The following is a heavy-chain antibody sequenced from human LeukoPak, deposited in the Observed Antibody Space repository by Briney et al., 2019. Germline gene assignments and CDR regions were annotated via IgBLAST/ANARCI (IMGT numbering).Heavy chain of an antibody. J-gene: IGHJ3*02. V-gene: IGHV3-21*04. D-gene: IGHD6-13*01. Sequence: PGGSLRLSCAASGFTFSGYTMTWVRQAPGKGLEWVSSISNSSTYIYYADSVKGRFTISRDNSKNTLYLQMNSLRAEDTAVYYCAKDPGVAAAVIDAFDIWGQGTMVTVSS. CDR1: GFTFSGYT. CDR2: ISNSSTYI. CDR3: AKDPGVAAAVIDAFDI.